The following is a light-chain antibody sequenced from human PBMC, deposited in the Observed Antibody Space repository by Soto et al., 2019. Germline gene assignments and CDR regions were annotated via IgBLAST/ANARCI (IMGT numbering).Light chain of an antibody. J-gene: IGLJ3*02. Sequence: QSALTQPASVSGSPGQSITISCAGTSNDVGSYNYVFWYQHHPGKAPKLIIYGVINRPSGVSSRFSGSKSGNTASLTIAGLQAEDEADYYCASYTTSSTLVFGGGTKLTVL. CDR1: SNDVGSYNY. CDR3: ASYTTSSTLV. V-gene: IGLV2-14*03. CDR2: GVI.